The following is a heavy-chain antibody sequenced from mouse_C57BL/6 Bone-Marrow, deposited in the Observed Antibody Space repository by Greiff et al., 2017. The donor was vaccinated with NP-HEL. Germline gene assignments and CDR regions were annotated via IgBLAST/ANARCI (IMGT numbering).Heavy chain of an antibody. D-gene: IGHD1-1*01. CDR2: ISSGSSTI. Sequence: EVKVVESGGGLVKPGGSLKLSCAASGFTFSDYGMHWVRQAPEKGLEWVAYISSGSSTIYYADTVKGRFTISRDNAKNTLFLQMTSLRSEGTAMYYCARLDYYGSSYWYFDVWGTGTTVTVSS. CDR1: GFTFSDYG. J-gene: IGHJ1*03. V-gene: IGHV5-17*01. CDR3: ARLDYYGSSYWYFDV.